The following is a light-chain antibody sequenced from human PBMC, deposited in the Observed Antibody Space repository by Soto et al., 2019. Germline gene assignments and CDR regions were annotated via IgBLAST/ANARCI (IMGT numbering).Light chain of an antibody. CDR1: QFIDRW. J-gene: IGKJ2*01. CDR2: DAS. Sequence: DIQMTQSPSTLSASVGDRVTITCRASQFIDRWLAWYQQKPGKAPQYLIFDASSLYGGVPLRFSGSGSGTEFTLTITSLQPDDSATYYCLQYSGSSHTFGQGTNVEIK. V-gene: IGKV1-5*01. CDR3: LQYSGSSHT.